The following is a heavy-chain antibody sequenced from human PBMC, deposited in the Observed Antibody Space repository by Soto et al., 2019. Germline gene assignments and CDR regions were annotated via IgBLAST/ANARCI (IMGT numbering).Heavy chain of an antibody. J-gene: IGHJ4*02. CDR2: IYYSGST. CDR3: ARTPYDILTDYYFDY. Sequence: SETLSLTCTVSGGSISSGGYYWSWIRQHPGKGLEWIGYIYYSGSTYYNPSLKSRVTISVDTSKNQFSLKLSSVTAADTAVYYCARTPYDILTDYYFDYWGQGTLVTVSS. D-gene: IGHD3-9*01. CDR1: GGSISSGGYY. V-gene: IGHV4-31*03.